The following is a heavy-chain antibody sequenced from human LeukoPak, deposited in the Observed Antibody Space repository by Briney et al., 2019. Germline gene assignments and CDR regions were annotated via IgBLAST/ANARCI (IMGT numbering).Heavy chain of an antibody. CDR3: ARQNEGSGSYFDY. CDR2: INHSGST. J-gene: IGHJ4*02. V-gene: IGHV4-34*01. CDR1: GGSFSGYY. D-gene: IGHD1-26*01. Sequence: SETLSLTCAVYGGSFSGYYWSWIRQPPGKGLEWIGEINHSGSTNYNPSLKSRVTISVDTSKNQFSLKLSSVTAADTAVYYCARQNEGSGSYFDYWGQGTLVTVSS.